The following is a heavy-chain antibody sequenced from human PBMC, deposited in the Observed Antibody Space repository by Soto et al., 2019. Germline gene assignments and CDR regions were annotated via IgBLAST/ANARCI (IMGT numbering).Heavy chain of an antibody. V-gene: IGHV3-30*18. CDR1: GFTFSSYG. Sequence: QVQLVESGGGVVQPGRSLSLSCTASGFTFSSYGMHWVRQTPGMGLEWVAHISYDGNNEHYTDSVKGRFTISRDNSKNTVYLQMNSLRTEDTALYYCAKDTYYHDSSGYYVFDHWGHGTLVTVSS. CDR2: ISYDGNNE. D-gene: IGHD3-22*01. CDR3: AKDTYYHDSSGYYVFDH. J-gene: IGHJ4*01.